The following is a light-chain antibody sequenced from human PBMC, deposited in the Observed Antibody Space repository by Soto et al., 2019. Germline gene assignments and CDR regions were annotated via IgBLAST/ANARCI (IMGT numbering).Light chain of an antibody. CDR1: QSISSW. V-gene: IGKV1-5*03. J-gene: IGKJ1*01. CDR2: KAS. Sequence: DIQMTQSPSSLSASVGDRVTITCRASQSISSWLAWYQQKPGKAPKLLIYKASSLESGVPSRFSGSGSGTEFTLTIISLQPDDLATYYCQQYNTYSTFGQGTKVEIK. CDR3: QQYNTYST.